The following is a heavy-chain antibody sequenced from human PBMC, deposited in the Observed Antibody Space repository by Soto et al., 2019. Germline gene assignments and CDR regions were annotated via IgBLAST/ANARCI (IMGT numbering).Heavy chain of an antibody. D-gene: IGHD3-3*01. Sequence: PSETLSLTSTVSGGAISCYYWTWIRQPAGKGLEWIGRIYSSGSTKYNPSLKSRVTMSLDTSTNQFSLRLTSVTAADTAVYYCARGQRFSDWFDPWGQGTLVTVSS. CDR1: GGAISCYY. CDR3: ARGQRFSDWFDP. CDR2: IYSSGST. J-gene: IGHJ5*02. V-gene: IGHV4-4*07.